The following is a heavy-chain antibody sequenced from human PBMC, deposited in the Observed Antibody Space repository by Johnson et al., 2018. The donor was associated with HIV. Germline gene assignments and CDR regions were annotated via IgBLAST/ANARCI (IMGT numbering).Heavy chain of an antibody. Sequence: QVQLVESGGGVVRPGGSLRLSCAASGFTFDDYGMSWVRQAPGKGLEWVALIWYDGTNKYYADSVKGRFTISRDNSKNTLYLQMNSLRAEDTAVYYCARDPPSYGSGSYFRAFDIWGQGTMVTVSS. CDR2: IWYDGTNK. D-gene: IGHD3-10*01. CDR1: GFTFDDYG. CDR3: ARDPPSYGSGSYFRAFDI. J-gene: IGHJ3*02. V-gene: IGHV3-33*08.